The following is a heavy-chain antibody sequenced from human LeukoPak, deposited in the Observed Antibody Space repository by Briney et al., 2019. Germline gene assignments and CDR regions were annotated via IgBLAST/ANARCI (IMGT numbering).Heavy chain of an antibody. CDR2: IKQDGSEK. D-gene: IGHD5-18*01. Sequence: GGSLRLSCAASGFTFSSYWMSWVRQAPGKGLEWVANIKQDGSEKYYVDSVKGRFTISRDNAKNSLYLQMNSLRAEDTAVYYCARDTAMVIGPYYYYYYMDVWGKGTTVTVSS. J-gene: IGHJ6*03. V-gene: IGHV3-7*01. CDR3: ARDTAMVIGPYYYYYYMDV. CDR1: GFTFSSYW.